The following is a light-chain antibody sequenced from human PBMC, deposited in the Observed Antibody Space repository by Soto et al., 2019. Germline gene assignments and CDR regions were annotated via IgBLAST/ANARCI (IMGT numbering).Light chain of an antibody. CDR3: QQATTFPLT. V-gene: IGKV1-39*01. CDR1: QSISSY. J-gene: IGKJ4*01. CDR2: AAS. Sequence: DIQMTQSPSSLSASVGDRVTITCRASQSISSYLNWYQQKPGKAPKVLIYAASSLQSGIPSRFSGSGSGTDFTLTISSVQPEDFATYYCQQATTFPLTFGGGTKVDIK.